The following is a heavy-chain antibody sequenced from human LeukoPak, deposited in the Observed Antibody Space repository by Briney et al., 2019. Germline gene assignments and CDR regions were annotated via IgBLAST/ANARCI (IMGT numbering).Heavy chain of an antibody. D-gene: IGHD3-22*01. CDR1: GFTFSSYA. Sequence: GGSLRLSCAASGFTFSSYAMSWVRQAPGKGLEWVSAISGSGGSTYYADSVKGRFTISRDNSKNTLYLQMNSLRAEDTAAYYCAKTTYYYDSSGYPGDYRGQGTLVTVSS. V-gene: IGHV3-23*01. J-gene: IGHJ4*02. CDR3: AKTTYYYDSSGYPGDY. CDR2: ISGSGGST.